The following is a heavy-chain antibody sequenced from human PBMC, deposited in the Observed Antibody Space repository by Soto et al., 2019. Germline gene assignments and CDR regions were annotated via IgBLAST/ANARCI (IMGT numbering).Heavy chain of an antibody. CDR2: ISGGGETT. CDR3: AFNSGSGSYYFDY. V-gene: IGHV3-23*01. Sequence: EVQLLESGGGLVQPGGSLRLSCAASGFTFSSYAMWWVRQAPGKGLERVSAISGGGETTYYADSVKGRFTISRDNSKNTLYLQMNSLRAEGTAVYYCAFNSGSGSYYFDYWGQGTLVTVSS. J-gene: IGHJ4*02. CDR1: GFTFSSYA. D-gene: IGHD3-10*01.